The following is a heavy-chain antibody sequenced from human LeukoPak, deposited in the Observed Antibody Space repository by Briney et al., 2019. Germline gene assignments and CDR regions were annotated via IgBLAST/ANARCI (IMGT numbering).Heavy chain of an antibody. J-gene: IGHJ6*02. CDR2: INHSGST. D-gene: IGHD3-22*01. CDR1: GGSFSGYY. CDR3: ARDYYDSSGHQYGMDV. V-gene: IGHV4-34*01. Sequence: SETLSLTCAVYGGSFSGYYWSWIRQPPGKGLEWIGEINHSGSTNYNPSLKSRVTISVDTSKNQFSLKLSSVTAADTAVYYCARDYYDSSGHQYGMDVWGQGTTVTVSS.